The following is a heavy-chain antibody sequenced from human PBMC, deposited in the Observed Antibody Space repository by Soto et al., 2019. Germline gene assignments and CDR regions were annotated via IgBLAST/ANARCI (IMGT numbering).Heavy chain of an antibody. D-gene: IGHD3-10*01. CDR2: ISYDGSNK. V-gene: IGHV3-30*03. J-gene: IGHJ4*02. Sequence: QVQLVESGGGVVQPGRSLRLSCAASGFTFSSYGMHWVRQAPGKGLEWVAVISYDGSNKYYADSVKGRFTISRDNSKNTLYLERNSLSAEDTALSSCAPWCGAFAYWGQGTLVTGSS. CDR1: GFTFSSYG. CDR3: APWCGAFAY.